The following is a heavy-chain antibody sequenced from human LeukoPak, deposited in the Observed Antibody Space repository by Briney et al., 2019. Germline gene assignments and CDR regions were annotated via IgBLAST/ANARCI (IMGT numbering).Heavy chain of an antibody. J-gene: IGHJ4*02. CDR2: ISSSSSYI. D-gene: IGHD3-3*01. CDR3: ARGFLEWNLDY. CDR1: GFTFSSYS. Sequence: GGSLRLSCAASGFTFSSYSMNWVRQAPGKGLEWVSSISSSSSYIYYADSVKGQFTISRDNAKNSLYLQMNSLRAEDTAVYYCARGFLEWNLDYWGQGTLVTVSS. V-gene: IGHV3-21*01.